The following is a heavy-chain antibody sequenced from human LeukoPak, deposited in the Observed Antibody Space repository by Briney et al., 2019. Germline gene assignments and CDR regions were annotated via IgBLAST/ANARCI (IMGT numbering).Heavy chain of an antibody. CDR2: IYTSGYP. Sequence: PSQTLSLTCTVSGGSISSGSYYWSWIRQPAGKGLEWIGRIYTSGYPNYNPSLKSRVTISIDTSKNQFSLKLSSVTAADTAVYYCARDGGNYLLFDYWGQGTLVTVSS. V-gene: IGHV4-61*02. CDR3: ARDGGNYLLFDY. D-gene: IGHD4-23*01. J-gene: IGHJ4*02. CDR1: GGSISSGSYY.